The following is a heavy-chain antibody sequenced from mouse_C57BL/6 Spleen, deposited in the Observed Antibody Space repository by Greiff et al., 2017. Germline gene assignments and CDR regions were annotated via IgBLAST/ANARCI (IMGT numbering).Heavy chain of an antibody. J-gene: IGHJ2*01. Sequence: VKLQESGAELVKPGASVKLSCKASGYTFTEYTIHWVKQRSGQGLEWIGWFYPGSGSIKYNEKFKDKATLTADKSSSTVYMELSRLTSEDSAVYFCARHAPYYYGSPYYFDYWGQGTTLTVSS. D-gene: IGHD1-1*01. CDR1: GYTFTEYT. CDR2: FYPGSGSI. V-gene: IGHV1-62-2*01. CDR3: ARHAPYYYGSPYYFDY.